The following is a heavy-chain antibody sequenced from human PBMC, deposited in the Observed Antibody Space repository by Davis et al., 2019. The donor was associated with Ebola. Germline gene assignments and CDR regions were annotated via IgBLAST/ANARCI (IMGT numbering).Heavy chain of an antibody. D-gene: IGHD3-16*02. V-gene: IGHV3-30-3*01. CDR2: ISYDGSNK. CDR3: ARGPDYDYVWGSYRSYYYYYGMDV. J-gene: IGHJ6*02. Sequence: GESLKISCAASGFTFSSYAMHWVRQAPGKGLEWVAVISYDGSNKYYADSVKGRFTISRDNSKNTLYLQMNSLRAEDTAVYYCARGPDYDYVWGSYRSYYYYYGMDVWGQGTRVTVSS. CDR1: GFTFSSYA.